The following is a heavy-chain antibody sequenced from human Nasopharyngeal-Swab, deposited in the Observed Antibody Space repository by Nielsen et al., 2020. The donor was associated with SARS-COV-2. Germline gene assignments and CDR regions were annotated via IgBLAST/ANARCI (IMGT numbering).Heavy chain of an antibody. CDR2: VRSKGNNYAT. D-gene: IGHD2-21*02. V-gene: IGHV3-73*01. CDR3: TRCGGGCYSGRDY. Sequence: GESLKIPCAAPGFTFSDSAIHWVRQASGKGLEWVGRVRSKGNNYATAYSASVKGRFIIFRDDPTNTAYLQMNSLKTEDTAVYYCTRCGGGCYSGRDYWGQGTLVTVSS. J-gene: IGHJ4*02. CDR1: GFTFSDSA.